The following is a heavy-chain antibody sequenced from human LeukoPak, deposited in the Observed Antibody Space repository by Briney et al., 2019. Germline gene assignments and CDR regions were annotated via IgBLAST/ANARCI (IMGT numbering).Heavy chain of an antibody. CDR2: IKQDGSEK. Sequence: GGSLRLSCAASGFNFSSNWMCWVRQAPGKGLEWVANIKQDGSEKYYVDSVKGRFTISRDNAKASLYLQMNSLRAEDTAVYYCRGSSRTFDYWGQGALVTVSS. D-gene: IGHD6-13*01. CDR1: GFNFSSNW. V-gene: IGHV3-7*01. J-gene: IGHJ4*02. CDR3: RGSSRTFDY.